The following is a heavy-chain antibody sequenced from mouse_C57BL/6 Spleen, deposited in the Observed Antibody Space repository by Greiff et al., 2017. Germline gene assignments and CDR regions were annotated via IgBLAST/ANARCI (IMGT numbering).Heavy chain of an antibody. D-gene: IGHD2-1*01. Sequence: QVQLQQSGAELVKPGASVKLSCKASGYTFTSYWMQWVKQRPGQGLEWIGEIDPSDSYTNYNQKFQGKATLTVDTSSSTAYMQLSSLTSEDSAVYYCARSRGNSLFDYWGQGTTLTVSS. CDR2: IDPSDSYT. V-gene: IGHV1-50*01. J-gene: IGHJ2*01. CDR3: ARSRGNSLFDY. CDR1: GYTFTSYW.